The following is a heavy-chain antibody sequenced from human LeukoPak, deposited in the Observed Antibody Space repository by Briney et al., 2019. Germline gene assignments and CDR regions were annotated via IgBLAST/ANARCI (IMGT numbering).Heavy chain of an antibody. V-gene: IGHV1-18*04. CDR3: ARVGYSGYDTLGVDY. D-gene: IGHD5-12*01. CDR1: GYTFTGYY. Sequence: ASVKVSCKASGYTFTGYYMHWVRQAPGQGLEWMGRISAYNGNTNYAQKLQGRVTMTTDTSTSTAYMELRSLRSDDTAVYYCARVGYSGYDTLGVDYWGQGTLVTVSS. CDR2: ISAYNGNT. J-gene: IGHJ4*02.